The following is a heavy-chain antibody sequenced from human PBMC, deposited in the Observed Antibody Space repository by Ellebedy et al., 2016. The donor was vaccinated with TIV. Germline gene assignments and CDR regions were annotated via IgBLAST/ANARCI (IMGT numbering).Heavy chain of an antibody. CDR1: GFTFSSYS. V-gene: IGHV3-21*01. CDR3: ARGSGDLPFDY. CDR2: FSSSGTYI. D-gene: IGHD4-17*01. Sequence: PGGSLRLSCAASGFTFSSYSMNWVRPAPGKGLEWVSCFSSSGTYIYYADSLKGRFTISRDSAKNSLDLQMNSLRAEDTAVYYCARGSGDLPFDYWGQGTLVTVSS. J-gene: IGHJ4*02.